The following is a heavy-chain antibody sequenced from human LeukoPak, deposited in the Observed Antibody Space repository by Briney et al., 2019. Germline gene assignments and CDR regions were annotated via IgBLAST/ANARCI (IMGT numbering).Heavy chain of an antibody. Sequence: GGSLRLSCAASGFTFSSYAMSWVRQAPGKGLEWVSAISGSGGSTYYADSVKGRFTISRDNSKNTLYLQMNSLRAEDTAVYYWARVPDYGYYPPDYWGQGTLVTVSS. CDR3: ARVPDYGYYPPDY. V-gene: IGHV3-23*01. D-gene: IGHD4-17*01. CDR2: ISGSGGST. J-gene: IGHJ4*02. CDR1: GFTFSSYA.